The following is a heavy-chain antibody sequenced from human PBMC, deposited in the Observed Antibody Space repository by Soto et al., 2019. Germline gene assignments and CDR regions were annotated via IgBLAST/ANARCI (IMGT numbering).Heavy chain of an antibody. J-gene: IGHJ4*02. Sequence: QVQLVQSGTEAKMPGASVKVSCKASGYTFTDHYIHWVRQATGQGLELMGVINPSSGGTSYTQKFQFRLTMTSDTSTSTVYMELRSLTSEDTAIFYCARGYGREGYSPPQYWGQGTLVTVSS. CDR2: INPSSGGT. V-gene: IGHV1-46*01. CDR3: ARGYGREGYSPPQY. D-gene: IGHD2-15*01. CDR1: GYTFTDHY.